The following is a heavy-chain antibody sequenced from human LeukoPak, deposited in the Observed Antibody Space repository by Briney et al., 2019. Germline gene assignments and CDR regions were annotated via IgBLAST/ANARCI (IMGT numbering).Heavy chain of an antibody. CDR2: IVLLLGVA. J-gene: IGHJ1*01. Sequence: GASVKVSCKASGGTFSDYGISWVRQAPGQGLEYMGRIVLLLGVANYAQKFQGRVTITADESTSTAYMELSSLRSEDTAVYYCARDRSTVTVGYFQHWGQGTLVTVSS. V-gene: IGHV1-69*04. CDR3: ARDRSTVTVGYFQH. CDR1: GGTFSDYG. D-gene: IGHD4-11*01.